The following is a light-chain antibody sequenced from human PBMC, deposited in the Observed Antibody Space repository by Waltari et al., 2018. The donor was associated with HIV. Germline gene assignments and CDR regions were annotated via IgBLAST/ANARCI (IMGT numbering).Light chain of an antibody. CDR1: TSNVGSNF. V-gene: IGLV1-47*01. Sequence: QSVLTQPPSASATPGQRVTISCSGTTSNVGSNFFPWYQQLPGTAPKLLIYRDNRRPSGVPDRFSGSKSGASASLAISGLRSEDEGDYYCATWDGSLGGVYVFGAGTKVTVL. CDR2: RDN. CDR3: ATWDGSLGGVYV. J-gene: IGLJ1*01.